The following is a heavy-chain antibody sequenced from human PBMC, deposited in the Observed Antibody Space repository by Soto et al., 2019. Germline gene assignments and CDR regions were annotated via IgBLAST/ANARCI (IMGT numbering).Heavy chain of an antibody. J-gene: IGHJ4*02. CDR3: ARVDMRGDYFDY. CDR2: IIPIFGTA. V-gene: IGHV1-69*13. CDR1: GVTFSSYA. Sequence: SVKVSCKASGVTFSSYAISWVRQAPGQGLEWMGGIIPIFGTANYAQKFQGRVTITADESTSTAYMELSSLRSEDTAVYYCARVDMRGDYFDYWGQGTLVTVS. D-gene: IGHD2-2*03.